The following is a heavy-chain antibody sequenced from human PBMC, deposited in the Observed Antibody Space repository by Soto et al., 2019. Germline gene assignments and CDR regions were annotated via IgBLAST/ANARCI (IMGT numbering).Heavy chain of an antibody. CDR2: ISAYNGNT. V-gene: IGHV1-18*01. CDR1: GYTFSSYF. CDR3: ARDLPPVDY. J-gene: IGHJ4*02. Sequence: QVQLVQSGAEVKKPGASVQVSCKASGYTFSSYFLSWVRKAPGQGLEWMGWISAYNGNTNYAQNLQGRVTMTTDTYPSTVYLELRSLRSDDTSVYYCARDLPPVDYWGQGTLGTVSS.